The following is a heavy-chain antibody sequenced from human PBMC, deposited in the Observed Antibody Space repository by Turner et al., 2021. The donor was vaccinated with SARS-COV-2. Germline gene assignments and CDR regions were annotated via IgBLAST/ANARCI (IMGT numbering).Heavy chain of an antibody. V-gene: IGHV3-48*03. CDR3: ARVYSSSSGKGVDY. J-gene: IGHJ4*02. D-gene: IGHD6-13*01. CDR1: AFTFTTYE. CDR2: ISSSASTI. Sequence: EVQLVESGGGLVQPGGSLRLSCAASAFTFTTYEMNWVRQAPGKGLEWVSYISSSASTIYYADSVKGRFTISRDNAKKSLYLKMNSLRAEDKALYYWARVYSSSSGKGVDYWGQGTLVTVSS.